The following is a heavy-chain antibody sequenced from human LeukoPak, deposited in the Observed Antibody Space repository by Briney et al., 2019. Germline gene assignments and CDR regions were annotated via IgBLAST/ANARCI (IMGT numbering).Heavy chain of an antibody. CDR3: AKAKYTSGPIPSFDY. V-gene: IGHV3-23*01. CDR1: GFTFSTYA. Sequence: LSGGSLRLSCAASGFTFSTYAMSWVRQAPGKGLEWVSEISGSDDSTFYADSVKGRFTISRDNSKNTLYLQMNSLRAEDTAVYYCAKAKYTSGPIPSFDYWGQGTLVTVSS. CDR2: ISGSDDST. J-gene: IGHJ4*02. D-gene: IGHD6-19*01.